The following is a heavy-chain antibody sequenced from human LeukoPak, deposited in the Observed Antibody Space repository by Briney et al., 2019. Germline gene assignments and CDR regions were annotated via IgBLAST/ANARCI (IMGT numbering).Heavy chain of an antibody. V-gene: IGHV3-23*01. Sequence: GGSLRLSCGASKFTFSSYVMNWVRQAPGKGLEWVSTISGSGGRTYYADSVKGRFTISRDNSKNTLYLQMNSLRAEDTAVYYCARTWDRTSFDYWGQGTLVTVSS. CDR1: KFTFSSYV. CDR3: ARTWDRTSFDY. D-gene: IGHD1-26*01. CDR2: ISGSGGRT. J-gene: IGHJ4*02.